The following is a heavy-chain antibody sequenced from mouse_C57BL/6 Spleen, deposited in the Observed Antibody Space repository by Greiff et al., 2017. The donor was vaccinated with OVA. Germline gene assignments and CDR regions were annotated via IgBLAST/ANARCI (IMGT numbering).Heavy chain of an antibody. D-gene: IGHD4-1*01. CDR3: AKTGTGAWFAY. J-gene: IGHJ3*01. V-gene: IGHV1-55*01. CDR1: GYTFTSYW. CDR2: IYPGSGST. Sequence: VQLQQSGAELVKPGASVKMSCKASGYTFTSYWITWVKQRPGQGLEWIGDIYPGSGSTNYNQKFKSKATLTVDTSSSPAYMQLSSLTSEDSAVYYCAKTGTGAWFAYWGQGTLVTVSA.